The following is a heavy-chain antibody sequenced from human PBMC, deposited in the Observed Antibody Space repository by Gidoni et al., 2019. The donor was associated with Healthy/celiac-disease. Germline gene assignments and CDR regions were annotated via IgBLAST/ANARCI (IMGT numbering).Heavy chain of an antibody. CDR2: FSSSGSTI. CDR1: GFTFSSYE. V-gene: IGHV3-48*03. CDR3: ARDTSMTTTPSSDY. Sequence: EVQLVESGGGLVPPGGSLRLSCAASGFTFSSYEMNWVRQAPGKGLEWVSYFSSSGSTIYYADSVKGRFTISRDNAKNSLYLQMNSLRAEDTAVYYCARDTSMTTTPSSDYWGQGTLVTVSS. D-gene: IGHD4-17*01. J-gene: IGHJ4*02.